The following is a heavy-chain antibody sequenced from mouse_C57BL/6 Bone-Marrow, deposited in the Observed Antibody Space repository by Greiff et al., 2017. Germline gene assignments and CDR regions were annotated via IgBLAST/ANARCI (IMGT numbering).Heavy chain of an antibody. V-gene: IGHV1-63*01. D-gene: IGHD2-4*01. Sequence: VQLQESGAELVRPGTSVKMSCKASGYTFTNYWIGWAKQRPGHGLAWIGDIYPGGGYTNYNEKFKGKATLTADKSSSTAYMQFSSLTSEDSAIYYCARRLRRGSFGYWGQGTTRTVSA. CDR1: GYTFTNYW. J-gene: IGHJ2*01. CDR3: ARRLRRGSFGY. CDR2: IYPGGGYT.